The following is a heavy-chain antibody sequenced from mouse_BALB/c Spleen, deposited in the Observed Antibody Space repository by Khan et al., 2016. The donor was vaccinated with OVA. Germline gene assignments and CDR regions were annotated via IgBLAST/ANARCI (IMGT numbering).Heavy chain of an antibody. Sequence: QVQLKQSGAELVRPGVSVKISCKGSGYTFTDFTMHWVKQSHAKSLEWIGVISTYYGDATYNQKFKGKATMTVDKSSSTAYMELARLTSEDSAIYYCKGGGGGSRFAYWGQGTLVTVSA. CDR1: GYTFTDFT. V-gene: IGHV1S137*01. CDR2: ISTYYGDA. CDR3: KGGGGGSRFAY. J-gene: IGHJ3*01.